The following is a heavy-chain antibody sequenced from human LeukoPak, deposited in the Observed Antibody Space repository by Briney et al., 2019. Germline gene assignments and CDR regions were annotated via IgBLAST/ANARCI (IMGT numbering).Heavy chain of an antibody. CDR3: ARADIAAAGAEYFQH. CDR2: INPSGGST. D-gene: IGHD6-13*01. J-gene: IGHJ1*01. Sequence: ASVKVCCKASGYTFTSYYMHWVRQAPGQGLEWMGIINPSGGSTSYAQKFQGRVTMTRDMSTSTVYMELSSLRSEDTAVYYCARADIAAAGAEYFQHWGQGTLVTVSS. V-gene: IGHV1-46*01. CDR1: GYTFTSYY.